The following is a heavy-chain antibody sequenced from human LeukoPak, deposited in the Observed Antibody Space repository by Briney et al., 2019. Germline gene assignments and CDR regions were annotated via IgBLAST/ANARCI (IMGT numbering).Heavy chain of an antibody. J-gene: IGHJ4*02. Sequence: GGSLRLSCAASGFTFSSYSMNWVRQAPGKGLEWVSAISSSSTYIYYADSVKGRFTISRDNAKNSLYLQMNSLRAEDTATYYRARGFYDYVWGELDYWGQGTLVTVSS. CDR3: ARGFYDYVWGELDY. V-gene: IGHV3-21*01. CDR1: GFTFSSYS. D-gene: IGHD3-16*01. CDR2: ISSSSTYI.